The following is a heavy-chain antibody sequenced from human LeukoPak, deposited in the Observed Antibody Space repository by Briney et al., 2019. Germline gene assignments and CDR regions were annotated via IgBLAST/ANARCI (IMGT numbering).Heavy chain of an antibody. D-gene: IGHD3-22*01. CDR1: GGSISSSSYY. Sequence: SETLSLTCTVSGGSISSSSYYWGWIRQPPGKGLEWIGSIYYSGSTYYNPSLKSRVTISVDTSKNQFSLKLSSVTAADTAVYYCARVWFRYYDSSGYPDYWGQGTLVTVSS. V-gene: IGHV4-39*01. CDR2: IYYSGST. J-gene: IGHJ4*02. CDR3: ARVWFRYYDSSGYPDY.